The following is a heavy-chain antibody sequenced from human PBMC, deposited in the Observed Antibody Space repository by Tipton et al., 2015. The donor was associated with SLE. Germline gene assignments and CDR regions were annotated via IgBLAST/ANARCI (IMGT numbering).Heavy chain of an antibody. V-gene: IGHV4-39*01. D-gene: IGHD3-10*01. Sequence: TLSLTCTVSGGSISSGSYSWGWIRQPPGKGLEWIGSIFYSGSTSYNPSLKSRVTISVDTSKNRFSLKLSTVTAADTAVYYCARRNQITMVRGVMYYFDYWGQGTLVTVSS. CDR2: IFYSGST. CDR1: GGSISSGSYS. J-gene: IGHJ4*02. CDR3: ARRNQITMVRGVMYYFDY.